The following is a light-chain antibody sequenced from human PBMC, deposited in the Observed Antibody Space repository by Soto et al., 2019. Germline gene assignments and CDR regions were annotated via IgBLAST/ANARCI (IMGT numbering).Light chain of an antibody. J-gene: IGKJ1*01. CDR1: QSVSSSY. CDR3: QQRSNWPRT. CDR2: GAS. V-gene: IGKV3D-20*02. Sequence: EIVLQQSPGTLSLSPGERATLSCRASQSVSSSYLAWYQQKPGQAPRLLIYGASSRATGIPDRFSGSGSGTDFTLTISSLEPEEFAVYYCQQRSNWPRTVGQGTKVDIK.